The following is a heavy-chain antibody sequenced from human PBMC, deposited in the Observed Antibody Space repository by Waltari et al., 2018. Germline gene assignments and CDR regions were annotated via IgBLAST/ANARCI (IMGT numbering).Heavy chain of an antibody. CDR3: ARGEMAGDFDY. J-gene: IGHJ4*02. CDR2: IYYSGST. V-gene: IGHV4-59*01. D-gene: IGHD6-19*01. CDR1: GGSIRSSY. Sequence: QVQLQESGPGLVKPSETLSLTCTVSGGSIRSSYWSWIRQPPGKGLEWIGYIYYSGSTNYNPSLKSRVTISVDTSKNQFSLKLSSVTAADTAVYYCARGEMAGDFDYWGQGTLVTVSS.